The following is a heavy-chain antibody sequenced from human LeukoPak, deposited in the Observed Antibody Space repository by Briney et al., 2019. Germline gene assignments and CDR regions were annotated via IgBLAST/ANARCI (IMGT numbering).Heavy chain of an antibody. D-gene: IGHD6-19*01. V-gene: IGHV4-59*01. CDR1: GGSISSYY. Sequence: PSETLSLTCTVSGGSISSYYWSWIRQPPGKGLEWIGYIYYSGSTNYNPSLKSRVTISVDTSKNQFSLKLSSVTAADTAVYYCARDRSSGWYSGDFDYWGQGTLVTVSS. J-gene: IGHJ4*02. CDR2: IYYSGST. CDR3: ARDRSSGWYSGDFDY.